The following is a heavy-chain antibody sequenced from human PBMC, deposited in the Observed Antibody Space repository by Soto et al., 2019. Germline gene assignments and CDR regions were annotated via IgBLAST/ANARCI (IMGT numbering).Heavy chain of an antibody. CDR1: GESFSGYY. D-gene: IGHD5-12*01. V-gene: IGHV4-30-4*08. CDR2: IYDSGSS. J-gene: IGHJ4*02. CDR3: AREKGYISGPKNFDY. Sequence: SETLSLTCAVYGESFSGYYWSWIRQPPGKGLQWIGYIYDSGSSYYNPSLKSRVTMSVDTSKNQFSLKLSSVTAADTAVYYCAREKGYISGPKNFDYWGQGTLVTVSS.